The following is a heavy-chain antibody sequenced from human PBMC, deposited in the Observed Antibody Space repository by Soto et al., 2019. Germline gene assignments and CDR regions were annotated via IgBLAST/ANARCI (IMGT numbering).Heavy chain of an antibody. V-gene: IGHV3-30-3*01. J-gene: IGHJ4*02. CDR3: ARGGGFCGGDCYKGGVDY. CDR2: ISYDGSNK. CDR1: GFPFSPYT. D-gene: IGHD2-21*02. Sequence: QVQLEESGGGVVQPGRSLGLSCEVSGFPFSPYTMHWVRQGPGKGLEWVAVISYDGSNKYYAASVKGRFTISRDNSKNTLYLQMNSLRPEDTSVYYCARGGGFCGGDCYKGGVDYWGQGTLVTVSS.